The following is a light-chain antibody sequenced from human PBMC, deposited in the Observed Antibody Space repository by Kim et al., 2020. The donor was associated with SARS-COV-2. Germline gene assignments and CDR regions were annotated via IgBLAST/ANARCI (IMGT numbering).Light chain of an antibody. V-gene: IGLV3-19*01. CDR3: NSRDSNDNVV. Sequence: VALGQTVRITCQGDSIRSYYATWYQQKPGQAPILVIYGKNNRPSGIPDRFSGSSSVNTASLTITGTQAGDEADYYCNSRDSNDNVVFGGGTKLTVL. CDR2: GKN. J-gene: IGLJ2*01. CDR1: SIRSYY.